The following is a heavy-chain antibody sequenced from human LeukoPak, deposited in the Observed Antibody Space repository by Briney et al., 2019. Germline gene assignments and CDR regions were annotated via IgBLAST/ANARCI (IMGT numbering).Heavy chain of an antibody. CDR2: ISYDGSNK. Sequence: PGRSLRLSCAASGFTFSSYGMHWVRQAPGKGLEWVAVISYDGSNKYYADSVKGRFTISRDNSKNTLYLQMNSLRAEDTAVYYCAKKEVAAAGRGLWYFDLWGRGTLVTVSS. D-gene: IGHD6-13*01. CDR3: AKKEVAAAGRGLWYFDL. J-gene: IGHJ2*01. V-gene: IGHV3-30*18. CDR1: GFTFSSYG.